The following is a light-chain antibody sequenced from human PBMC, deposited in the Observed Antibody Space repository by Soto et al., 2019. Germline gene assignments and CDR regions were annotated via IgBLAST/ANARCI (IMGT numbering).Light chain of an antibody. CDR2: AAS. V-gene: IGKV1-9*01. CDR3: LQLKTYPLT. J-gene: IGKJ4*01. Sequence: DIELTQSPSFLSASVGDRVTITCRASQDISSLLAWYQQKPGKAPKLLIYAASTLQRGVPSGFGGSESGTEVTLAITCLQPGDFATYYCLQLKTYPLTFGGGTKVEIK. CDR1: QDISSL.